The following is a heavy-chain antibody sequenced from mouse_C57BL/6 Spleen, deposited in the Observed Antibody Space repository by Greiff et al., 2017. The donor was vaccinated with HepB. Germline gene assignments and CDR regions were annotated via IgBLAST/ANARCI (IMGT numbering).Heavy chain of an antibody. CDR3: TGPITTVVAPGAY. Sequence: EVKVEESGGGLVQPGGSMKLSCVASGFTFSNYWMNWVRQSPEKGLEWVAQIRLKSDNYATHYAESVKGRFTISRDDSKSSVYLQMNNLRAEDTGIYYCTGPITTVVAPGAYWGQGTLVTVSA. J-gene: IGHJ3*01. V-gene: IGHV6-3*01. D-gene: IGHD1-1*01. CDR1: GFTFSNYW. CDR2: IRLKSDNYAT.